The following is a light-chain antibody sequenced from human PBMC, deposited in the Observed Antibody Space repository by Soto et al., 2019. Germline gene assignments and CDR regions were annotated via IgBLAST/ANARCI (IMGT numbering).Light chain of an antibody. Sequence: EIVMTQSPATLSASAGERATLSCRASQSVSSNLAWYQQKPGQAPRLLIYGASTRATGIPARFSGSGSGTEFTLTISSLQSEDFAVYYCQQYNNWPRTFGQGTKVEIK. V-gene: IGKV3-15*01. J-gene: IGKJ1*01. CDR2: GAS. CDR3: QQYNNWPRT. CDR1: QSVSSN.